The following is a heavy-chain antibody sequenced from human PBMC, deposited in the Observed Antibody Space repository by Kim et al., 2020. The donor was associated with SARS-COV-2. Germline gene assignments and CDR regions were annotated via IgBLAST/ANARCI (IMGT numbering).Heavy chain of an antibody. J-gene: IGHJ4*02. V-gene: IGHV3-74*01. CDR2: INSDGGST. Sequence: GGSLRLSCAASGFTFSSYGMHWVRQAPGKGLVWVSRINSDGGSTSYADSVKGRFTISRDNAKNTLYLQMNSLRAEDTAVYYCAKGGTSVIDYWGQGTLVTVSS. D-gene: IGHD3-16*01. CDR1: GFTFSSYG. CDR3: AKGGTSVIDY.